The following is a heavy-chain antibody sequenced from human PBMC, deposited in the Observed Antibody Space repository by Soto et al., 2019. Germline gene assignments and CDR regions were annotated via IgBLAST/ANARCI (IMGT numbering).Heavy chain of an antibody. CDR1: GFTFSSYG. CDR3: AKDRAVWIQLWVIFDY. J-gene: IGHJ4*02. CDR2: ISYDGSNK. V-gene: IGHV3-30*18. Sequence: QVQLVESGGGVVQPGRSLRLSCAASGFTFSSYGMHWVRQAPGKGLEWVAVISYDGSNKYYADSVKGRFTISRDNSKNTLYLQINSLRAEDTAVYYCAKDRAVWIQLWVIFDYWGQGTLVTVSS. D-gene: IGHD5-18*01.